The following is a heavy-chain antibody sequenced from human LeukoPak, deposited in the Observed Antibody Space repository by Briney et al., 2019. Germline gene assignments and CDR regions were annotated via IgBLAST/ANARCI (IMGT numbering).Heavy chain of an antibody. CDR2: ISENGVNT. CDR3: ARCTKYTTGWCSSFDP. V-gene: IGHV3-23*01. CDR1: GFTFRNHA. J-gene: IGHJ5*02. Sequence: PGGSLRLSCAASGFTFRNHAMNWVRQTPGKGLEWASSISENGVNTYYADSVKGRFTISRDNSKDTVYLQMNSLSAEDTALYYCARCTKYTTGWCSSFDPWGQGTLVTVSS. D-gene: IGHD6-19*01.